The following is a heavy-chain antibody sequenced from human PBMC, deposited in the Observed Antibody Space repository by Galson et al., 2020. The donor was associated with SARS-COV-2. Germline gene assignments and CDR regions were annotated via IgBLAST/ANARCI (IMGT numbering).Heavy chain of an antibody. V-gene: IGHV4-59*13. CDR1: GGPISSYY. D-gene: IGHD1-26*01. Sequence: SETLSLTCTVSGGPISSYYWSWFRTPPGKGLEWLGYIYYSGNTNYNPSLKSRVTISVDTSKNQFSLELNSVTPADTAVYYCARAPVGRNWFDPWGQGTLVTVSS. CDR3: ARAPVGRNWFDP. CDR2: IYYSGNT. J-gene: IGHJ5*02.